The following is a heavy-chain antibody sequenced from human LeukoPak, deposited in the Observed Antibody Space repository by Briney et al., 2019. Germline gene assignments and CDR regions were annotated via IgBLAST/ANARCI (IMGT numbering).Heavy chain of an antibody. Sequence: GGSLRLSCAASGFTFSSYAMSWVRQAPGKGLEWVSGTSGSGRSIHYADSVKGRFTISRDNSKNTLYLQMNSLRADDTAVYYCAKDMNSWRDGSGLGDYFDYWGLGTLVTVSS. V-gene: IGHV3-23*01. D-gene: IGHD6-19*01. CDR2: TSGSGRSI. J-gene: IGHJ4*02. CDR1: GFTFSSYA. CDR3: AKDMNSWRDGSGLGDYFDY.